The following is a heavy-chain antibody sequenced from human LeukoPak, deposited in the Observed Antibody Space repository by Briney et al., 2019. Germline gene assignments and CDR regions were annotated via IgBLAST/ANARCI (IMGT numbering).Heavy chain of an antibody. Sequence: ASVKVSCKASGYTFTGYYMHWVRQAPGQGLEWMGWINPNSGGTNYAQKFQGRVTMTRDTSISTAYMELSRLRSDDTAVYYCARDYDILTGYYTYYFDYWGQGTLATVSS. V-gene: IGHV1-2*02. D-gene: IGHD3-9*01. J-gene: IGHJ4*02. CDR1: GYTFTGYY. CDR2: INPNSGGT. CDR3: ARDYDILTGYYTYYFDY.